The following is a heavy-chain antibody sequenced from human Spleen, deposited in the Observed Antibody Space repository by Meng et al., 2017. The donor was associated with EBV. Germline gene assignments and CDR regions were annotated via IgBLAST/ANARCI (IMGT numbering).Heavy chain of an antibody. V-gene: IGHV3-20*04. D-gene: IGHD2-2*01. J-gene: IGHJ4*02. CDR1: GFRFTCNG. Sequence: EWGVFGGVVSRRGGSLAWSCVAFGFRFTCNGMSWVSQAPWEGIEWVFGIYWNVLSIGYADSVKGRFTSSCDNAKNSLYLQRTSLRAEATAFYYCDMLAGRTPFDYWGQGTLVTVSS. CDR2: IYWNVLSI. CDR3: DMLAGRTPFDY.